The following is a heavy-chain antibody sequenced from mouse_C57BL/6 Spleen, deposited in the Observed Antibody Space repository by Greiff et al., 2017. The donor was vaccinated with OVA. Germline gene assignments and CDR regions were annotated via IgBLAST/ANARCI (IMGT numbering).Heavy chain of an antibody. D-gene: IGHD1-1*01. J-gene: IGHJ3*01. CDR3: ERRGDGSSKSWFAY. CDR2: IDPSDSYT. V-gene: IGHV1-50*01. CDR1: GYTFTSYW. Sequence: QVQLQQPGAELVKPGASVKLSCKASGYTFTSYWMQWVKQRPGQGLEWIGEIDPSDSYTNYNQKFKGKATLPVDTSSSPAYMQLSSLTSEDSAVYDCERRGDGSSKSWFAYWGQGTLVTVSA.